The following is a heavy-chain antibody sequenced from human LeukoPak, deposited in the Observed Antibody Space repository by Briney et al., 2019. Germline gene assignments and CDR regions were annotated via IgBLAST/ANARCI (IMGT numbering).Heavy chain of an antibody. Sequence: GGSLRLSCAASGFTFSDYYMSWIRQAPGKGLEWVSYISSSGSTIYYADSVKGRFTISRDNAKNSLYLQMNSLRAEDMALYYCAKDGHDSGSYGGYFDYWGQGTLVTVSS. CDR3: AKDGHDSGSYGGYFDY. J-gene: IGHJ4*02. CDR1: GFTFSDYY. V-gene: IGHV3-11*01. CDR2: ISSSGSTI. D-gene: IGHD1-26*01.